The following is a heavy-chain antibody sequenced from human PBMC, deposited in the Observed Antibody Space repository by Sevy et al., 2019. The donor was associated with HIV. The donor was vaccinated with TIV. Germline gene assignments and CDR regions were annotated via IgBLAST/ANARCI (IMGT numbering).Heavy chain of an antibody. Sequence: GGSLRLSCAASGFTFSSYWMTWVRQAPGKGLEWVANIKQDMSEKYYPDSVKGRFTISRDNSKNTLYLQMNSLRPEDTAVYYCAKDPDRSSSWYDYWGQGTLVTVSS. J-gene: IGHJ4*02. D-gene: IGHD6-13*01. CDR1: GFTFSSYW. CDR3: AKDPDRSSSWYDY. CDR2: IKQDMSEK. V-gene: IGHV3-7*01.